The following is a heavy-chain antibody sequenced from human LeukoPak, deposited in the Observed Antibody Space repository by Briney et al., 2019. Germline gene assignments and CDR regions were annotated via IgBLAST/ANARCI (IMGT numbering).Heavy chain of an antibody. J-gene: IGHJ4*02. CDR1: GFTFSSYE. D-gene: IGHD4-17*01. Sequence: GGSLRLSCAASGFTFSSYEMNWVRQAPGKGLEWVSYISSSGSTIYYADSVKGRFTTSRDNAKNSLYLQMNSLRAEDTAVYYCARDFYGDYDYWGQGTLVTVSS. CDR3: ARDFYGDYDY. V-gene: IGHV3-48*03. CDR2: ISSSGSTI.